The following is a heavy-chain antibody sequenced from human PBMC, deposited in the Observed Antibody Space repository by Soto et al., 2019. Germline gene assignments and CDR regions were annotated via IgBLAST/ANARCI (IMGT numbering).Heavy chain of an antibody. D-gene: IGHD7-27*01. V-gene: IGHV3-23*01. CDR3: ARDFWALYLFEF. J-gene: IGHJ4*02. Sequence: GGYLRLSHAVSWNILDTYGMLLVSRAPGKGLEWVSVICVPGGRTYYADSVKGRFTISIDSWRNTVYLQMDSLTPEDTAVYYFARDFWALYLFEFWGPG. CDR2: ICVPGGRT. CDR1: WNILDTYG.